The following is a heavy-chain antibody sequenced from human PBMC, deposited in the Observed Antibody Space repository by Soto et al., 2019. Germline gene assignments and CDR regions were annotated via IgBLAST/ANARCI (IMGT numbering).Heavy chain of an antibody. CDR2: SNGAGSDT. Sequence: EVQLVESWGGLVQPGGSLTLSCVVYGFTAKNDWMHWVRQAPGKGLVWVARSNGAGSDTSYADSVKGRLTISRDNAKNTLYLQMSSLSAEDTAVYFCARGASGYGNFDNWGQGHLVTVSS. J-gene: IGHJ4*02. CDR1: GFTAKNDW. V-gene: IGHV3-74*01. CDR3: ARGASGYGNFDN. D-gene: IGHD5-18*01.